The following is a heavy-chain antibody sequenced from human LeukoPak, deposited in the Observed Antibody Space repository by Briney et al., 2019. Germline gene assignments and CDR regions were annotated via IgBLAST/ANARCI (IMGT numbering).Heavy chain of an antibody. CDR1: GGTFSSYA. J-gene: IGHJ6*03. Sequence: GASVKVSCKASGGTFSSYAISWVRQAPGEGLEWMGGIIPIFVSANYAQKFQGRVTITADESTSTAYMELSSLRYEDTAVYYCAVNAGTYYYYYMDVWGKGTTVTVSS. CDR2: IIPIFVSA. V-gene: IGHV1-69*13. D-gene: IGHD6-13*01. CDR3: AVNAGTYYYYYMDV.